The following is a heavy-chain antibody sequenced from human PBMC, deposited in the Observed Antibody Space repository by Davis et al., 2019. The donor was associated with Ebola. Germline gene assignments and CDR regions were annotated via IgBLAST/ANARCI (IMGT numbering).Heavy chain of an antibody. V-gene: IGHV3-33*08. Sequence: PGGSLRLSCAASGFIFRNYVMTWVRQAPGKGLEWVAVIWYDGSNKYYADSVKGRFTISRDNSKNTLYLQMNSLRAEDTAVYYCARDTYDYGDYVGYYYGMDVWGKGTTVTVSS. J-gene: IGHJ6*04. CDR2: IWYDGSNK. CDR1: GFIFRNYV. D-gene: IGHD4-17*01. CDR3: ARDTYDYGDYVGYYYGMDV.